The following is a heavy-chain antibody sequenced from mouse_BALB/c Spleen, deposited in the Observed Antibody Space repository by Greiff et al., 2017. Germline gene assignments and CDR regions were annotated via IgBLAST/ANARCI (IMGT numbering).Heavy chain of an antibody. Sequence: EVKLVESGGGLVKPGGSLKLSCAASGFTFSSYAMSWVRQTPEKRLEWVATIRSGGSYTYYTDSVKGRFTNSRDNAKNTMYLQMSSQRSEDTAMYYCERHAAMDYWGQGTSVTVSS. CDR3: ERHAAMDY. J-gene: IGHJ4*01. CDR2: IRSGGSYT. CDR1: GFTFSSYA. V-gene: IGHV5-9-3*01.